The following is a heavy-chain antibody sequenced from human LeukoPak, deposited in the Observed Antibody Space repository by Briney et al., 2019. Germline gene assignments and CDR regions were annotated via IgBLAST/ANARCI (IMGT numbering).Heavy chain of an antibody. D-gene: IGHD6-19*01. CDR2: ISSGSTI. V-gene: IGHV3-11*01. CDR1: GFTFSDYY. Sequence: GGSLRLSCAASGFTFSDYYMSWIRQAPGKGLEWVSYISSGSTIYYADSVKGRFTISRDNAKNSLYLQMNSLRAEDTAVYYCARAEQWLVRGYAFDIWGQGTMVTVSS. J-gene: IGHJ3*02. CDR3: ARAEQWLVRGYAFDI.